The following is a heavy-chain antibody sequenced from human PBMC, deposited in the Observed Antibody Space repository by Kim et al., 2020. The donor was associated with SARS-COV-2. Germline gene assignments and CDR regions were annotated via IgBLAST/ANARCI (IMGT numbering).Heavy chain of an antibody. CDR2: IIPIFGTA. D-gene: IGHD1-26*01. J-gene: IGHJ4*02. V-gene: IGHV1-69*13. CDR3: ARDRQGGSYYNYFDY. Sequence: SVKVSCKASGGTFSSYAISWVRQAPGQGLEWMGGIIPIFGTANYAQKFQGRVTITADESTSTAYMELSSLRSEDTAVYYCARDRQGGSYYNYFDYWGQGALVTVSS. CDR1: GGTFSSYA.